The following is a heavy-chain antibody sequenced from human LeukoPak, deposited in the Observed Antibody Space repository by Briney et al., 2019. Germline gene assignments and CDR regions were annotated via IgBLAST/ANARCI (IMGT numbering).Heavy chain of an antibody. J-gene: IGHJ6*02. Sequence: ASAKVSCKASGYTFTSYGISWVRQAPGQGLEWMGWINTNTGNPSYAQGFTGRFVFSLDTSVSTAYLQISSLKAEDTAVYYCARSFVDIVVVPAAQRRTFHYYYGLDVWGQGTTVTVSS. D-gene: IGHD2-2*03. CDR2: INTNTGNP. CDR3: ARSFVDIVVVPAAQRRTFHYYYGLDV. V-gene: IGHV7-4-1*02. CDR1: GYTFTSYG.